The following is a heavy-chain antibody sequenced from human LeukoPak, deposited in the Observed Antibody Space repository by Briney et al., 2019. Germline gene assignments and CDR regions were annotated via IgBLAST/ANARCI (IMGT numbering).Heavy chain of an antibody. J-gene: IGHJ6*03. V-gene: IGHV1-18*01. CDR3: ARDEAVYQRYMDV. D-gene: IGHD2-2*01. Sequence: ASVKVSCKASGYTFTSYGISWLRQAPGQGLEWMGWISAYNGNTNYAQKLQGRVTMTTDTSTSTAYMELRCLRSDDTAVYYCARDEAVYQRYMDVWGKGTTVTVSS. CDR1: GYTFTSYG. CDR2: ISAYNGNT.